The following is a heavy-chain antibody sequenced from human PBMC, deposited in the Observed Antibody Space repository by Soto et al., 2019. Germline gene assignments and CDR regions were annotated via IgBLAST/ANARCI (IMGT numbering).Heavy chain of an antibody. CDR2: IIPIFGTA. CDR1: GGTFSSYA. Sequence: ASVKVSCKASGGTFSSYAISWVRQAPGQGLEWMGGIIPIFGTANYAQKFQGRVTITADESTSTAYMELGSLRSEDTAVYYCARDYGYDSSGYIFDYWGQGTLVTVSS. J-gene: IGHJ4*02. CDR3: ARDYGYDSSGYIFDY. D-gene: IGHD3-22*01. V-gene: IGHV1-69*13.